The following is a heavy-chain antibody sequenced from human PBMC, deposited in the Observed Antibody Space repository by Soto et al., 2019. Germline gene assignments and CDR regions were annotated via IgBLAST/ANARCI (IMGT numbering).Heavy chain of an antibody. CDR1: GGTFSSYA. Sequence: SVKVSCKASGGTFSSYAISWVRQAPGQGLEWMGGIIPIFGTANYAQKFQGRVTITADESTSTAYMELSSLRSEDTAVYYCARDIVVVVAASSYYYYYYGMDVWGQGTTVTVSS. CDR2: IIPIFGTA. V-gene: IGHV1-69*13. CDR3: ARDIVVVVAASSYYYYYYGMDV. J-gene: IGHJ6*02. D-gene: IGHD2-15*01.